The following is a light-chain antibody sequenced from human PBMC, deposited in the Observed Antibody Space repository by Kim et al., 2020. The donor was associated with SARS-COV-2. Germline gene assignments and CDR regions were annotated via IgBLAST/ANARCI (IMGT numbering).Light chain of an antibody. CDR1: NIGSES. CDR3: QVWDSSSDHYV. CDR2: YDS. V-gene: IGLV3-21*04. J-gene: IGLJ1*01. Sequence: APGKTARITWGGNNIGSESVPWYRQKPGQAPVLVIYYDSDRPSGIPERFSGSNSGNTATLTISRVEAGDEADYYCQVWDSSSDHYVFGIGTKVTVL.